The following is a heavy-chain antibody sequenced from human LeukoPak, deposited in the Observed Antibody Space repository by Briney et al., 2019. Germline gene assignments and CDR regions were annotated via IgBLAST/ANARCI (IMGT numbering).Heavy chain of an antibody. CDR3: ARPMGYSGHDYYYYYGMDV. D-gene: IGHD5-12*01. V-gene: IGHV4-34*01. Sequence: SETLSLTCAVYGGSFSGYYWSWIRQPPGKGLEWIGEINHSGSTNYNPSLKSRVTISVDTSKNQFSLKLSSVTAADTAVYYCARPMGYSGHDYYYYYGMDVWGQGTTVTVSS. CDR2: INHSGST. J-gene: IGHJ6*02. CDR1: GGSFSGYY.